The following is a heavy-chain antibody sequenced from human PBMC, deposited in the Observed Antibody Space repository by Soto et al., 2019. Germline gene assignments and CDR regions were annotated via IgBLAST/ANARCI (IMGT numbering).Heavy chain of an antibody. CDR2: TYHSGNP. Sequence: SETLSLTCGVSGDTISTGGYSWAWIRQPPGKALEWIGHTYHSGNPYYNPSLKSRVIISVDTSKNQFSLKLRSVTAADTAVYYCARTYGGYYDYWGQGTLVTVSS. CDR1: GDTISTGGYS. V-gene: IGHV4-30-2*02. D-gene: IGHD2-8*01. J-gene: IGHJ4*02. CDR3: ARTYGGYYDY.